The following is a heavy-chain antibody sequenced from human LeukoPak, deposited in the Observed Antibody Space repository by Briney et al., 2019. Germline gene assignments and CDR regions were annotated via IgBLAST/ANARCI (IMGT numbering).Heavy chain of an antibody. CDR1: GFTFSSYE. V-gene: IGHV3-48*03. CDR3: ASGRGVYCSGGSCSYFDY. D-gene: IGHD2-15*01. Sequence: GGSLTLSCAASGFTFSSYEMNWVRQAPGKGLEWVSYISSSGSTIYYADSVRGRFTISKDNAKNSLYLQMNRLRAEDTAVYYCASGRGVYCSGGSCSYFDYWGQGTLVTVSS. J-gene: IGHJ4*02. CDR2: ISSSGSTI.